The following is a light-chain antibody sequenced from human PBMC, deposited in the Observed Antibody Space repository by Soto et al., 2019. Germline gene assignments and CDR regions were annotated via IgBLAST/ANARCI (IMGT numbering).Light chain of an antibody. CDR1: QSISSTS. Sequence: EIVLTQSPGTLSLSPGERATLSCRASQSISSTSLAWYRQKPGQAPRLLIYAASSRATGIPDRFSGSGSGTDFTLTISRLEPEYFAVYYCQQYYASSWTFGQGTRVEIK. V-gene: IGKV3-20*01. J-gene: IGKJ1*01. CDR3: QQYYASSWT. CDR2: AAS.